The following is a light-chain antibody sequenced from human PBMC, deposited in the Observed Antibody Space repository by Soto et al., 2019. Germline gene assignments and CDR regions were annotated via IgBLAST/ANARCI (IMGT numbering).Light chain of an antibody. Sequence: QSALTQPASVSGSPGQSITISCTGTSSDVGSYNLVSWFQQCPGTAPKLLIFEDTKRPSGISNHFSGSKSGNTASLTISGLQAEDEADYYCCSYAGHSTFLYVFGTGTKVTVL. J-gene: IGLJ1*01. CDR3: CSYAGHSTFLYV. CDR2: EDT. V-gene: IGLV2-23*02. CDR1: SSDVGSYNL.